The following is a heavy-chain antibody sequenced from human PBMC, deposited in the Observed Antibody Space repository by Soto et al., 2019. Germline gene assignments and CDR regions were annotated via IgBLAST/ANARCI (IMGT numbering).Heavy chain of an antibody. D-gene: IGHD4-17*01. V-gene: IGHV4-4*02. CDR1: GGSISSSNW. J-gene: IGHJ6*02. CDR3: AREKTPVSPHYSYNGMDV. Sequence: PSETLSLTCAVSGGSISSSNWWSWVRQPPGKGLEWIGEIYHSGSTNYNPSLKSRVTISVDKPKNQFSLKLSSVTAADTAVYYCAREKTPVSPHYSYNGMDVWGQRTKVTVSS. CDR2: IYHSGST.